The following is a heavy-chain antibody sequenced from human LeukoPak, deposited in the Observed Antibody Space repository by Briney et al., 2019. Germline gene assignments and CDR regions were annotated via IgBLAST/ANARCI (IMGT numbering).Heavy chain of an antibody. V-gene: IGHV3-21*01. J-gene: IGHJ6*03. Sequence: GGSLRLSCAASGFTFSSYSMNWVRQAPGKGLEWVSSISGSNSYIYYADSLKGRFTISRDNAKNSLYLQMNSLRDEDTAIYYCARDPYNGNYGDFYYYYMDVWGKGTTVTISS. D-gene: IGHD1-26*01. CDR2: ISGSNSYI. CDR1: GFTFSSYS. CDR3: ARDPYNGNYGDFYYYYMDV.